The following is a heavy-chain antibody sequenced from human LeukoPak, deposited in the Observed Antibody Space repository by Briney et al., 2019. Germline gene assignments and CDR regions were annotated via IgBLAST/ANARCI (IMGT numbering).Heavy chain of an antibody. J-gene: IGHJ6*02. Sequence: SGTLSLTCAVSGGSISSSNWWSWVRQPPGKGLEWIGEIYHSGSTNYNPSLKSRVTISVDKSKNQFSLKLSSVTAADTAVYYCARGGVGAGTYYYYYYGMDVWGQGTTVTVSS. CDR3: ARGGVGAGTYYYYYYGMDV. V-gene: IGHV4-4*02. CDR1: GGSISSSNW. CDR2: IYHSGST. D-gene: IGHD1-26*01.